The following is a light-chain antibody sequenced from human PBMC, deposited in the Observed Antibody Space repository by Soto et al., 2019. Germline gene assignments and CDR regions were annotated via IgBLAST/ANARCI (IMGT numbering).Light chain of an antibody. CDR3: QCFDNSVTGYV. V-gene: IGLV1-40*01. J-gene: IGLJ1*01. CDR2: GYN. Sequence: QPVLTQPPSVSGAPGQSVTISCTGSSSNIGARYDVHWYRHLPGAAPKLLLYGYNKRPAGVPERFSGSRSGTSASLVITGLQAEDEADYYCQCFDNSVTGYVFGTGTKLTVL. CDR1: SSNIGARYD.